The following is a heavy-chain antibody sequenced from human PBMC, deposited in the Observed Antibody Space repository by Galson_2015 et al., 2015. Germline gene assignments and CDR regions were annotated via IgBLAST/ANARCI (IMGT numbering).Heavy chain of an antibody. J-gene: IGHJ4*02. D-gene: IGHD1-26*01. Sequence: LSLTCTVSGGSMSVTYWGWIRQPPGKGLEWIGSIYYSGNTYYSPPLKSRVTLSMDTSKNQFSLKLNSVTAADTAVYYCARLPTWEFDYWGQGILVTVSS. CDR2: IYYSGNT. CDR1: GGSMSVTY. V-gene: IGHV4-39*01. CDR3: ARLPTWEFDY.